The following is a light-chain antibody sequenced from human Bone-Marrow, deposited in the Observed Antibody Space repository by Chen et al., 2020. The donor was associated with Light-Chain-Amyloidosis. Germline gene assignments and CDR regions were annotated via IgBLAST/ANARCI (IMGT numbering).Light chain of an antibody. J-gene: IGLJ3*02. V-gene: IGLV3-21*02. CDR1: NIGSTS. Sequence: SYVLTQPSSVSVAPGQTATIACGGNNIGSTSVHWYQQMPGQAPLLVGYDDSDRPSGIPERFSGSNSGNTDTLTISRVEAGDEADYYCQVWDRSSDRPVFGGGTKLTVL. CDR2: DDS. CDR3: QVWDRSSDRPV.